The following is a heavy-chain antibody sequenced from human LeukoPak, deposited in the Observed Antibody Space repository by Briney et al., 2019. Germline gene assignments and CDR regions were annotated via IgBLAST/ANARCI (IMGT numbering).Heavy chain of an antibody. CDR2: IYSGGST. CDR3: ARMVPPWYIYFDY. D-gene: IGHD1-14*01. CDR1: GFTVSSNY. V-gene: IGHV3-53*01. Sequence: PGGSLRLSCAASGFTVSSNYMSWVRQALGKGLEWVSVIYSGGSTYYADSVKGRFTISRDNSKNTLYLQMNSLRAEDTAVYYCARMVPPWYIYFDYWGQGTLVTVSS. J-gene: IGHJ4*02.